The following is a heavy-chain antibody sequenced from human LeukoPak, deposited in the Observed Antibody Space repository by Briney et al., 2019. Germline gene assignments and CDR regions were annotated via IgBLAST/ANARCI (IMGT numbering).Heavy chain of an antibody. J-gene: IGHJ4*03. Sequence: SETLSLTCTVSGGSISSYDYCWSWQPPGKGLEWIGSIYYSGSTNYNPSLKSRVTISVDTSKNQFSLKLSSVTAADTAVYYCARRRDRYNYEIGYWGRGTRVTVSS. CDR3: ARRRDRYNYEIGY. D-gene: IGHD5-24*01. CDR1: GGSISSYD. CDR2: IYYSGST. V-gene: IGHV4-59*08.